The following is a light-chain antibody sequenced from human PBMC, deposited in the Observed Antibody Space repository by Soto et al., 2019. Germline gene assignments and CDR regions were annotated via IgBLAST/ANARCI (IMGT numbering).Light chain of an antibody. Sequence: EIVLTQSPGTLSLSPGERATLSCGASQIVSSSYLAWYQQKPGLAPRLLIYDASSRATGIPDRFSGSGSGTDFTLTISRLEPEDFAVYYCQQYGNSPWTFGQGTKVEIK. J-gene: IGKJ1*01. CDR1: QIVSSSY. V-gene: IGKV3D-20*01. CDR3: QQYGNSPWT. CDR2: DAS.